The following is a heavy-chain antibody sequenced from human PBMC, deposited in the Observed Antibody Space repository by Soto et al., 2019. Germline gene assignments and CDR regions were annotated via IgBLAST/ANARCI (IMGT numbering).Heavy chain of an antibody. Sequence: GASVKVSCKASGYTFTSYGISWVRQAPGQGLEWMGWISAYNGNTNYAQKLQGRVTMTTDTSTSTAYMELRSLRSDDTAVYYCARDSSSGWYWDAFDIWGQGTMVTVSS. J-gene: IGHJ3*02. V-gene: IGHV1-18*01. D-gene: IGHD6-19*01. CDR2: ISAYNGNT. CDR3: ARDSSSGWYWDAFDI. CDR1: GYTFTSYG.